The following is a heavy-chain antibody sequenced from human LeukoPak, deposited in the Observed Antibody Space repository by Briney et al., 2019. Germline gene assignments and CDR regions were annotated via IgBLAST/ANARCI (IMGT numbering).Heavy chain of an antibody. CDR1: GFTFTTSA. Sequence: SVKVSCKSSGFTFTTSAKQWVRQARGQRLEWIGWIVVGSGYTNYAQRFQERVTITRDMSTRTVYMELSSLRSEDTAVYYCAADDQQLVVWGQGTLVTVSS. D-gene: IGHD6-13*01. CDR3: AADDQQLVV. CDR2: IVVGSGYT. V-gene: IGHV1-58*02. J-gene: IGHJ4*02.